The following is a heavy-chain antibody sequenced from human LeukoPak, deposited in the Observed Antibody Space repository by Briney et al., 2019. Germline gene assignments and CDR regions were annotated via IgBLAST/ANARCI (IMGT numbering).Heavy chain of an antibody. V-gene: IGHV3-21*01. CDR2: ISSSGTYL. J-gene: IGHJ4*02. Sequence: PGGSLRLSCAASGFTFSNYAMHWVRQAPGKGLEWVSSISSSGTYLYYADSVKGRFTISRDNAKDSLYLQMNSLRVEDTAVYFCARGLFGVINPTDYWGQGTPVTVSS. CDR1: GFTFSNYA. CDR3: ARGLFGVINPTDY. D-gene: IGHD3-3*01.